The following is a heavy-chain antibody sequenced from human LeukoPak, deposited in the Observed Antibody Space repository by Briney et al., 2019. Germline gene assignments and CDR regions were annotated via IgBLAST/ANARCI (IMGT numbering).Heavy chain of an antibody. CDR2: IYPDDSDT. V-gene: IGHV5-51*01. D-gene: IGHD2-15*01. J-gene: IGHJ4*02. CDR1: GYSFAIYW. Sequence: GESLKISCKGSGYSFAIYWIGWVRQMPGKGLEWMGIIYPDDSDTRYSPSFQGQVTISADKSISTVYLQWSSLKASDTAMYYCARHRGPYCSGGSCYWDYWGQGTLVTVSS. CDR3: ARHRGPYCSGGSCYWDY.